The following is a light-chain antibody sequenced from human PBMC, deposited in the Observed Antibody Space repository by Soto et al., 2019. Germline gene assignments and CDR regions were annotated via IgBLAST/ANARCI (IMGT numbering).Light chain of an antibody. CDR3: LQEYDYPLT. CDR2: TAS. CDR1: QGVRDG. V-gene: IGKV1-6*01. J-gene: IGKJ4*01. Sequence: AIQLTQSPCSLSASVGDRVTLSCRASQGVRDGLGWYQVKPGKAPKLLIYTASTLTSGVPSRFSGSGSGTDFTLTINSLQPEDFATYYCLQEYDYPLTFGGGTKVEIK.